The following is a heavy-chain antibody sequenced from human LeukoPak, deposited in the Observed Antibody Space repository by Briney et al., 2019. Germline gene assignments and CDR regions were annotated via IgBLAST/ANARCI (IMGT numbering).Heavy chain of an antibody. D-gene: IGHD2-21*02. J-gene: IGHJ4*02. CDR3: AREGDWADYFDY. CDR2: ISYDGSNK. Sequence: PGGSLRLSCAASGFTFSSYAMHWVRQAPGKGLEWVAVISYDGSNKYYADSVKGRFTISRDNSKNTLYLQMNSLRAEDTAVYYCAREGDWADYFDYWGQGTLVTVSS. V-gene: IGHV3-30*04. CDR1: GFTFSSYA.